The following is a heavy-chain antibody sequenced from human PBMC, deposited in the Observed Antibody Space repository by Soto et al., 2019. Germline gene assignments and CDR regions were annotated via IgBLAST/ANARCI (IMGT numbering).Heavy chain of an antibody. D-gene: IGHD6-13*01. Sequence: NPSETLSLTCAVSGGSISSSNWWGWIRQPPGKGLEWIGYIYYSGITYYNPSLKSRVTMSVDMSKNQFSLKLSSVTAADTAVYYCARAAMGGSSWPFDYWGQGTLVTVSS. CDR1: GGSISSSNW. V-gene: IGHV4-28*01. CDR2: IYYSGIT. J-gene: IGHJ4*02. CDR3: ARAAMGGSSWPFDY.